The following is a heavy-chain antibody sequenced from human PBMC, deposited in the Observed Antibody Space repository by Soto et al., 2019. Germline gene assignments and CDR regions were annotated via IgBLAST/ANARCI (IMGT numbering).Heavy chain of an antibody. V-gene: IGHV3-74*01. CDR3: ARGLRNYYGVDV. CDR1: GFTFSDYW. Sequence: EVQLVESGGGLVQPGGSLRLSCVASGFTFSDYWMHWVRQAPGKGLVWVSRIKFDGSFTSHADSVKGRFTISRDNARNTVHLQMDSLRAEGTGVYYCARGLRNYYGVDVWGQGTTVTVSS. D-gene: IGHD4-17*01. CDR2: IKFDGSFT. J-gene: IGHJ6*02.